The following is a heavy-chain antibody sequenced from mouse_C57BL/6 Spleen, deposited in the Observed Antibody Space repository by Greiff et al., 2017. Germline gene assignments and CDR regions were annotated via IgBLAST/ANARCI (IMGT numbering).Heavy chain of an antibody. V-gene: IGHV1-55*01. CDR3: AREVYYGSSSFAY. CDR1: GYTFTSYW. Sequence: QVQLQQPGAELVKPGASVKMSCKASGYTFTSYWITWVKQRPGQGLEWIGDIYPGSGSTNYNEKFKSKATLTVDTSSSTAYMQLSSLTSEDSAVYYCAREVYYGSSSFAYWGQGTLVTVSA. CDR2: IYPGSGST. J-gene: IGHJ3*01. D-gene: IGHD1-1*01.